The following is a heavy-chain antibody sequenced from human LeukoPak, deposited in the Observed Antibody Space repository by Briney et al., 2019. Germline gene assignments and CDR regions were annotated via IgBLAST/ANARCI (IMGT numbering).Heavy chain of an antibody. Sequence: EASVKVSCKASGYTFTGYYMHWVRQAPGQGLEWMGWINPNSGGTNYAQKFQGRVTMTRDTSISTAYMELSRLRSDDTAVYYCARAPRQYSGSSPSRFDPWGQGTLVTVSS. V-gene: IGHV1-2*02. CDR2: INPNSGGT. CDR3: ARAPRQYSGSSPSRFDP. D-gene: IGHD1-26*01. J-gene: IGHJ5*02. CDR1: GYTFTGYY.